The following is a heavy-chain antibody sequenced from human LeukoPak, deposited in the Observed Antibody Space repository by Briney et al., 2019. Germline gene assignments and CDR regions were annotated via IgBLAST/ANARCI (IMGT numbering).Heavy chain of an antibody. J-gene: IGHJ6*02. CDR2: MNPNSGDS. D-gene: IGHD3-3*01. Sequence: ASVKVSCKASGYTFTKYDINWVRQTTGQGLQWIGWMNPNSGDSGYAQELQGRVTMTRDTSISTAYMELSRLRFDDTAVYYCAREVDVLRFLEWLFNASDPIHGMDVWGQGTTVTVSS. CDR1: GYTFTKYD. V-gene: IGHV1-8*01. CDR3: AREVDVLRFLEWLFNASDPIHGMDV.